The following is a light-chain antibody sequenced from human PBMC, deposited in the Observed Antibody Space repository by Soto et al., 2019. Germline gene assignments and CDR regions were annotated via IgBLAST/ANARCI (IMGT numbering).Light chain of an antibody. J-gene: IGKJ1*01. CDR1: QSVSSSF. CDR3: QQYGTSPRA. V-gene: IGKV3-20*01. CDR2: GAS. Sequence: IVLPQVTSTLSFLPVEKATLSCSASQSVSSSFLAWYQQKPGQAPRLLIYGASTRATGIPDRFSGSGSGTDFTLTISGLEPDDFAVYYCQQYGTSPRAFGQGTKVDIK.